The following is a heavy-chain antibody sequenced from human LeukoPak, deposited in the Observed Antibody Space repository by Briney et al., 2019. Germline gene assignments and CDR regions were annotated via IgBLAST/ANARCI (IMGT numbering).Heavy chain of an antibody. CDR1: GYSFTSYW. CDR3: ARAERYYYDSSGYLFDY. D-gene: IGHD3-22*01. Sequence: GESLKISCKGSGYSFTSYWIGWVRQMPGKGLEWMGIIYPGDSDTRYSPSFQGQVTISADKSISTAYLQWSSLKASDTAMYYCARAERYYYDSSGYLFDYWGQGTLVTVSS. J-gene: IGHJ4*02. V-gene: IGHV5-51*01. CDR2: IYPGDSDT.